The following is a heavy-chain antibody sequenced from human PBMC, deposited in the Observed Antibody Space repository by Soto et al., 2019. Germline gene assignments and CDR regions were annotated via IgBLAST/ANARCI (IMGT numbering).Heavy chain of an antibody. CDR3: ARRLGHQLPSGANYYYYMDV. CDR1: GYTFTSYD. CDR2: ISAYNGNT. J-gene: IGHJ6*03. V-gene: IGHV1-18*01. D-gene: IGHD2-2*01. Sequence: KKAPASVKVSCKASGYTFTSYDISWVRQAPGQGLEWMGWISAYNGNTNYAQKLQGRVTMTTDTSTSTAYMELRSLRSDDTAVYYCARRLGHQLPSGANYYYYMDVWGKGTTVTVSS.